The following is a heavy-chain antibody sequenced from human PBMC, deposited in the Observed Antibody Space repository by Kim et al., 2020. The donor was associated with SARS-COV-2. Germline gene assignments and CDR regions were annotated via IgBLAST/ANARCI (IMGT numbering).Heavy chain of an antibody. D-gene: IGHD3-10*01. J-gene: IGHJ6*02. CDR3: ARLLFNYYGSGSYYYYGMDV. Sequence: GESLKISCKGSGYSFTSYWIGWVRQMPGKGLELMGIIYPGDSDTRYSPSFQGQVTISADKSISTAYLQWSSLKASDTAMYYCARLLFNYYGSGSYYYYGMDVWGQGTTVTVSS. V-gene: IGHV5-51*01. CDR2: IYPGDSDT. CDR1: GYSFTSYW.